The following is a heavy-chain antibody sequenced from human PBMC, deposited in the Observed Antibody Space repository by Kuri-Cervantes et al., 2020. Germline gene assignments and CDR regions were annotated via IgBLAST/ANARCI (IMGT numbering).Heavy chain of an antibody. J-gene: IGHJ4*02. CDR3: ARGRLKRLVIPSYYFDY. CDR1: GGTFSSYA. V-gene: IGHV1-2*04. D-gene: IGHD3-9*01. Sequence: ASVKVSCKASGGTFSSYAISWVRQAPGQGLEWMGWINPNSGGTNYAQKFQGWVTMTRDTSISTAYMELSRLRSDDTAVYYCARGRLKRLVIPSYYFDYWGQGTLVTVSS. CDR2: INPNSGGT.